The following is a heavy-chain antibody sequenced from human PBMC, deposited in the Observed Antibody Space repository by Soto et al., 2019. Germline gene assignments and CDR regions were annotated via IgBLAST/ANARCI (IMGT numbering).Heavy chain of an antibody. CDR3: ARVELSPVITIFGVVPSPSGMDV. CDR2: INSDGSST. D-gene: IGHD3-3*01. Sequence: PGGSLRLSCAASGFTFSSYWMHWVRQAPGKGLVWVSRINSDGSSTSYADSVKGRFTISRDNAKNTLYLQMNSLRAEDTAVYYCARVELSPVITIFGVVPSPSGMDVWGQGTTVTVSS. J-gene: IGHJ6*02. V-gene: IGHV3-74*01. CDR1: GFTFSSYW.